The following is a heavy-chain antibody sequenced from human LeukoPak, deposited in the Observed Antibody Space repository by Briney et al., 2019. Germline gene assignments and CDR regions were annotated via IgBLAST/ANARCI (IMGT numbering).Heavy chain of an antibody. V-gene: IGHV3-72*01. CDR3: ARGGSSSSWYPFDY. CDR1: GFTVSDHY. D-gene: IGHD6-13*01. Sequence: GGSLRLSCAASGFTVSDHYMDWVRQAPGKGLEWVGRSRNKANSYSTEYAASVKGRFTISRDDSKNSVYLQMTSLKTEDTAVYCCARGGSSSSWYPFDYWGQGTLVTVSS. CDR2: SRNKANSYST. J-gene: IGHJ4*02.